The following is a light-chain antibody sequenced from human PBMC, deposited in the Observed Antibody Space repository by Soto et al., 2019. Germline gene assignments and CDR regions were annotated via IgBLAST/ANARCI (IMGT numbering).Light chain of an antibody. CDR2: LGS. CDR3: MQPLQSPRT. CDR1: QSLSHRNGKTY. V-gene: IGKV2-28*01. J-gene: IGKJ2*01. Sequence: EIDMTQSPLSLPVTPGEPASISCRSSQSLSHRNGKTYLDWYLQQPGQSPHLLIYLGSNRASGVPDRYTGSGSGTDFTLKINRVEAEDVGVYYCMQPLQSPRTFDQGTKLQIK.